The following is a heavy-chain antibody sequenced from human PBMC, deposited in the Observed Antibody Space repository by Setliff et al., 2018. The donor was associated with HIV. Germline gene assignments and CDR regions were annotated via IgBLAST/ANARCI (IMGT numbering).Heavy chain of an antibody. D-gene: IGHD3-3*01. Sequence: PSETLSLTCSVSGGSISSSGYYWSWIRQHPGKGLDWIGRVYYSGSTDYNPSLQSRATLSIDTSKNQFSLKLTSVIAADTAIYYCARGPFVLRFLERLVYFDYWGQGKLVTGSS. J-gene: IGHJ4*02. CDR1: GGSISSSGYY. V-gene: IGHV4-31*02. CDR3: ARGPFVLRFLERLVYFDY. CDR2: VYYSGST.